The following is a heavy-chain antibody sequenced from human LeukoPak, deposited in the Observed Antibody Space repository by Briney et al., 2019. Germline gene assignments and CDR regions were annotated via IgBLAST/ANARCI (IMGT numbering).Heavy chain of an antibody. Sequence: SQTLSLTCTVSGGSIRSGNYYWSWIRHHPGKGLEWIGYVYYTGSTHYNPSLKSRITISVDTSKNQFSLNLSSVTAADTGVYYCARDRLSQRAFDIWGQGTMVTVSS. CDR2: VYYTGST. D-gene: IGHD2-21*02. V-gene: IGHV4-31*03. J-gene: IGHJ3*02. CDR1: GGSIRSGNYY. CDR3: ARDRLSQRAFDI.